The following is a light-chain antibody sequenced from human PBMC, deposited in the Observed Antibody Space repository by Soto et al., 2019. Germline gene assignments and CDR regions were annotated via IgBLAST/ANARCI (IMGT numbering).Light chain of an antibody. CDR1: QSISTH. CDR3: QQYSSFSLT. J-gene: IGKJ1*01. V-gene: IGKV1-5*03. CDR2: KAS. Sequence: DIQMNQSPSTLSASVGDRVTITCRASQSISTHLAWYQQKPGKAPKLLISKASSLETGVPSRFSGSGSGTEFTLTISSLQPDDFATYYCQQYSSFSLTFGQGTKVDIK.